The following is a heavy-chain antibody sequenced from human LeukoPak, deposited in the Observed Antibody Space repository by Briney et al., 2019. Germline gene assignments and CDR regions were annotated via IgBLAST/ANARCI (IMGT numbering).Heavy chain of an antibody. J-gene: IGHJ4*02. Sequence: GGSLRLSCAASGFTFSSYWMHWVRQAPGKGLVWVSRINSDGSSTSYADSVKGRFTISRDNSKNTLYLQMNSLRAEDTAVYYCARGSTSGWYYFDYWGQGPWSPSPQ. CDR1: GFTFSSYW. CDR3: ARGSTSGWYYFDY. CDR2: INSDGSST. D-gene: IGHD6-19*01. V-gene: IGHV3-74*01.